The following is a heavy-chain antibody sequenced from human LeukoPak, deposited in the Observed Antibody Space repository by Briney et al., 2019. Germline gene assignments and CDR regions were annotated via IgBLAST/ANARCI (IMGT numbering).Heavy chain of an antibody. J-gene: IGHJ6*03. Sequence: SETLSLTXTVSGDSISNTDSYWGWIRQPPGQGLEWVGSIYHSGTTHYNPSLTSRVTMSVDTSKNQFSLKLSSVTAADTAVYYCARLYDSGGLGFYYYMDVWGIGTTVTVSS. CDR3: ARLYDSGGLGFYYYMDV. CDR1: GDSISNTDSY. CDR2: IYHSGTT. V-gene: IGHV4-39*01. D-gene: IGHD3-22*01.